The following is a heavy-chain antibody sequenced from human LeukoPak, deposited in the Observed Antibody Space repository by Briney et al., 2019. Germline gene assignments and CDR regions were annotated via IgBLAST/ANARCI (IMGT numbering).Heavy chain of an antibody. Sequence: SETLSLTCAVYGHSFSGYYWRWIRQPPGKGLEWIGEINHRGSTNYNPSLKSRVTISVDTSKNQFSLKLSSVTAADTAVYYCARGSYFRIAAAGTSFDYWGQGTLVTVSS. CDR3: ARGSYFRIAAAGTSFDY. J-gene: IGHJ4*02. CDR1: GHSFSGYY. D-gene: IGHD6-13*01. V-gene: IGHV4-34*01. CDR2: INHRGST.